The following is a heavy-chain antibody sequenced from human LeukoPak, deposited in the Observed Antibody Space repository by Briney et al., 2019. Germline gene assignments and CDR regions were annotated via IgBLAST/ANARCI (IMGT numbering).Heavy chain of an antibody. CDR3: ARDGVATISSGIAVAEYNWFDP. Sequence: ASVRISCKASGYTFTNYYIHWVRQAPGQGHKWMGIINPSHGITTCAQKFQGRVTITADESTSTAYMELSSLRSEDTAVSYCARDGVATISSGIAVAEYNWFDPWGQGTLVTVSS. J-gene: IGHJ5*02. V-gene: IGHV1-46*01. CDR1: GYTFTNYY. D-gene: IGHD6-19*01. CDR2: INPSHGIT.